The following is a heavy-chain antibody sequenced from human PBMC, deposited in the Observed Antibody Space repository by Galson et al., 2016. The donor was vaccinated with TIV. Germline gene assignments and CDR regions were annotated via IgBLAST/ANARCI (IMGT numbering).Heavy chain of an antibody. CDR2: IYPDDSDT. D-gene: IGHD2-21*02. V-gene: IGHV5-51*03. J-gene: IGHJ2*01. CDR1: GYNFPIYW. CDR3: ARVSRREVTGWYFDI. Sequence: QSGAEVKKPGESLKISCKGSGYNFPIYWIGWVRQMPGKGLEWVGVIYPDDSDTRYSPTFPGQVIISADKSTTTAYLQWSSLKASETAMYYCARVSRREVTGWYFDIWGRGTLVTVSS.